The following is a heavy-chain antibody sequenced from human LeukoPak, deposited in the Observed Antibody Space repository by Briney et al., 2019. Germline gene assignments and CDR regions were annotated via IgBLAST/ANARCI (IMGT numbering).Heavy chain of an antibody. CDR3: ALAVAGPYNWFDP. V-gene: IGHV4-34*01. J-gene: IGHJ5*02. CDR2: INHSGST. D-gene: IGHD6-19*01. Sequence: PSETLSLTCAVYGGSFSGYYWSWIRQPPGKGLEWIGEINHSGSTNYNPSLKSRVTISVDTSKNQFSLKLSSVTAADTAVYYCALAVAGPYNWFDPWGQGALVTVSS. CDR1: GGSFSGYY.